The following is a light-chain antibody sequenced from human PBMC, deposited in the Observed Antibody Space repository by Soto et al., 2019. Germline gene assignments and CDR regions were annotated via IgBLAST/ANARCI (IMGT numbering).Light chain of an antibody. V-gene: IGLV7-43*01. CDR3: LLFYGGVWV. CDR2: STS. Sequence: QTVVTQKPSLTVSPGGTVTLTCASSTGAVTSGYYPNWFQQKPGQAPRSLIYSTSDKQSWTPARFSGSLLGGKAALTVSGVQPEDEAEYYCLLFYGGVWVFGGGTKLTVL. CDR1: TGAVTSGYY. J-gene: IGLJ3*02.